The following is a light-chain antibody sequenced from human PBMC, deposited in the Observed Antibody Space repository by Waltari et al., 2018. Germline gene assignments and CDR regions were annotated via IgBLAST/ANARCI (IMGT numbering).Light chain of an antibody. CDR2: KAS. CDR3: QQYNSYPWT. CDR1: QSISSW. Sequence: DIQMTQSPSTLSASVGDRVTITCRASQSISSWLAWYQQKPGKDPKLLIYKASSLESGVPSRFSGSGSGTEFTLTISSLQPDDFATYYCQQYNSYPWTFGQGTKVEIK. J-gene: IGKJ1*01. V-gene: IGKV1-5*03.